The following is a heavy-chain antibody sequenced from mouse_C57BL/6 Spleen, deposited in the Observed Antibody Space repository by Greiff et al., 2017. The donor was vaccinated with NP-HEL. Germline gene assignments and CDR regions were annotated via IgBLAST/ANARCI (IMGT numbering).Heavy chain of an antibody. J-gene: IGHJ2*01. D-gene: IGHD4-1*02. CDR2: IDPETGGT. Sequence: QVQLQQSGAELVRPGASVTLSCKASGYTFTDYEMHWVKQSPVHGLEWIGAIDPETGGTAYNQKFKGKAILTADKSSSTAYMELRSLTSAYSAVYYCTSSTGYFDYWGQGTTLTVSS. CDR3: TSSTGYFDY. V-gene: IGHV1-15*01. CDR1: GYTFTDYE.